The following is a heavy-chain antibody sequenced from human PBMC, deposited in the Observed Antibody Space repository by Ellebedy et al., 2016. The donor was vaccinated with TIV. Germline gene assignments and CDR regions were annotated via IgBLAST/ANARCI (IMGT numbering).Heavy chain of an antibody. V-gene: IGHV3-74*01. D-gene: IGHD5-18*01. J-gene: IGHJ3*01. CDR2: INSVGSTI. CDR1: GFTFSHYW. Sequence: PGGPLRLSCAASGFTFSHYWMHWVRQAPGKGLVWVSHINSVGSTIAYADSVKGRFTISRDNAKNTLYLQMNSLRVEDMAVYYCVRDRGQPDAFSVWGQGTMVTVSA. CDR3: VRDRGQPDAFSV.